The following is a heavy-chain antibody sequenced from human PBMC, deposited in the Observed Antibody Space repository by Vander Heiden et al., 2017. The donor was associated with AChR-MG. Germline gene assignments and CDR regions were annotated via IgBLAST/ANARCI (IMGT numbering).Heavy chain of an antibody. V-gene: IGHV5-51*01. CDR2: IYPGDSDT. CDR3: ASHSSGYIHPDAFDI. Sequence: DVQLVLSGAEVKQPGVSLKISCKGSGYSVASYWIGWGRQMPGKGLEWMGIIYPGDSDTRYSPSFQGQVTISADKSISTAYLQWSSLKASDTAMYYCASHSSGYIHPDAFDIWGQGTMVTVSS. D-gene: IGHD3-22*01. CDR1: GYSVASYW. J-gene: IGHJ3*02.